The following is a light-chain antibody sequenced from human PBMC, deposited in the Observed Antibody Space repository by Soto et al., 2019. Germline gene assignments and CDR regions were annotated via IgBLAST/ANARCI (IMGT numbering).Light chain of an antibody. CDR1: QSISAW. Sequence: DIQMTQSPSTLSASIGDRVTITCRASQSISAWLAWYQQKPGKAPKLLIYKASNLESGVPSRFSGSGSGTEFTLTISSLQPDDFATYCCQQYNSFPLTFGGGTKVGIK. J-gene: IGKJ4*01. CDR3: QQYNSFPLT. CDR2: KAS. V-gene: IGKV1-5*03.